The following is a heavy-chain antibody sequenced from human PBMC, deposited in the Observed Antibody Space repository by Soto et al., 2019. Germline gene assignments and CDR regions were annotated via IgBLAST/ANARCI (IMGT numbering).Heavy chain of an antibody. CDR3: ARDTELESGYFQH. Sequence: SETLSLTCTVSGGSISSYYWSWIRQPPGKGLEWIGYIYYSGSTNYNPSLKSRVTISVDTSKNQFSLKLNSVTAADTAVYYCARDTELESGYFQHWGQGTLVTVSS. CDR2: IYYSGST. CDR1: GGSISSYY. V-gene: IGHV4-59*01. D-gene: IGHD1-1*01. J-gene: IGHJ1*01.